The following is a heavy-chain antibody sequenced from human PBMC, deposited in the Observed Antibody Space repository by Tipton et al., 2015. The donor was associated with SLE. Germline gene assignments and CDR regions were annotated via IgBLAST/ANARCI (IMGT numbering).Heavy chain of an antibody. V-gene: IGHV3-48*03. CDR3: ASRSRSTTRGFDI. CDR2: ISSSGSTI. Sequence: SLRLSCAASGFTFSSYEMNWVRQAPGKGLEWVSYISSSGSTIYYADSVKGRFTISRDNAKNSLYLQMNSLRAEDTAVYYCASRSRSTTRGFDIWGQGTMVTVSS. CDR1: GFTFSSYE. J-gene: IGHJ3*02. D-gene: IGHD2/OR15-2a*01.